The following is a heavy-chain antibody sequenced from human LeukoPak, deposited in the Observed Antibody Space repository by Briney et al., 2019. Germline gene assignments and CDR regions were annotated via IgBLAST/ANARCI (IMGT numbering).Heavy chain of an antibody. Sequence: GGSLRLSCAASGFTFSSYAMSWVRQAPGRGLEWVSSVAASGGRTYYADSVKGRFTISRDNSKNTLYLQMNSLRAEDTAVYYCAKDQISRTYYYDSSGPFQHWGQGTLVTVSS. V-gene: IGHV3-23*01. CDR2: VAASGGRT. J-gene: IGHJ1*01. D-gene: IGHD3-22*01. CDR1: GFTFSSYA. CDR3: AKDQISRTYYYDSSGPFQH.